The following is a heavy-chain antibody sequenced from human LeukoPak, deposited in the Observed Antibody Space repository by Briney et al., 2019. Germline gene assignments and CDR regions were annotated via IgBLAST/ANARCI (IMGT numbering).Heavy chain of an antibody. CDR1: GGSFSGYY. Sequence: SETLSLTCAVYGGSFSGYYWSWIRQPPGKGLEWIGEINHIGSTNYNPSLKSRVTISVHTSKNQFSLKLSSVTAADTAVYYCARWPLIYYYYGMDVWGQGTTVTASS. V-gene: IGHV4-34*01. CDR2: INHIGST. D-gene: IGHD5-12*01. CDR3: ARWPLIYYYYGMDV. J-gene: IGHJ6*02.